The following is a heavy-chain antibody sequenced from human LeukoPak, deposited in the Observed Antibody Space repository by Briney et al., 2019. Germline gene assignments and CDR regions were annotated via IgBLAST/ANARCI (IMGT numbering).Heavy chain of an antibody. CDR1: RFTLSSYR. CDR3: TSALRGSGLGNY. V-gene: IGHV3-7*01. Sequence: GGSLRLSCAASRFTLSSYRLSWVRQAPGKGLEWVANIKQDGPEKNYVDSVKGRFTISRDDAKNSLYLQMNSLRAEDTAVYYCTSALRGSGLGNYWGQGTLVTVSS. CDR2: IKQDGPEK. J-gene: IGHJ4*02. D-gene: IGHD3-10*01.